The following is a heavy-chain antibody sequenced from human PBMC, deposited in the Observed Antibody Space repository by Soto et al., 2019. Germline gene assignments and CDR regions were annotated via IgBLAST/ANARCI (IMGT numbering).Heavy chain of an antibody. CDR3: GPRGAVADPRGY. Sequence: QVQLQQWGAGLLKPSETLSLTCAVYGGSFSAFYWTWIRQLPGKGLEWIGEINHSGSTNYNPSLKSRVAISVDTSKNQFSLNLRSVTAADTAVYYCGPRGAVADPRGYWGQGTLVTVSS. CDR1: GGSFSAFY. V-gene: IGHV4-34*01. D-gene: IGHD6-19*01. J-gene: IGHJ4*02. CDR2: INHSGST.